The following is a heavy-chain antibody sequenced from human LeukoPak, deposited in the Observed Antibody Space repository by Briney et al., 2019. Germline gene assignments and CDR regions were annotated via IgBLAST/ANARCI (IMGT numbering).Heavy chain of an antibody. J-gene: IGHJ6*02. V-gene: IGHV3-23*01. D-gene: IGHD6-13*01. Sequence: QSGGSLRLSCAASGFTFSSYVMSWVRQAPGKGLEWVSVITGSGGNTYYADSVKGRFTISKDNSKNTVYLQMSSLRVDDTAVYYCAKAASSSWPSYYYGMDVWGQGTTVTVSS. CDR2: ITGSGGNT. CDR3: AKAASSSWPSYYYGMDV. CDR1: GFTFSSYV.